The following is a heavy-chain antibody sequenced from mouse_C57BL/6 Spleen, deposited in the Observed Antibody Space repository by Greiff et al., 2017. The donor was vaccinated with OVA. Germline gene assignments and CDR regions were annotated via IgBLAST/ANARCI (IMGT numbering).Heavy chain of an antibody. V-gene: IGHV5-12*01. CDR3: ARRGNDGYLFDY. J-gene: IGHJ2*01. CDR2: ISNGGGST. Sequence: EVQVVESGGGLVQPGGSLKLSCAASGFTFSDYYMYWVRQTPEKRLEWVAYISNGGGSTYYPDTVKGRFTISRDNAKNTLYLQMSRLKSEDTAMYYCARRGNDGYLFDYWGQGTTLTVSS. CDR1: GFTFSDYY. D-gene: IGHD2-3*01.